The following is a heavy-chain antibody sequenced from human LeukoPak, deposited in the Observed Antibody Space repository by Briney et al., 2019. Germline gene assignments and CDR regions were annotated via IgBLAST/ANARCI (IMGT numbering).Heavy chain of an antibody. CDR2: MNPNSGNT. D-gene: IGHD3-22*01. Sequence: ASVKVSCKASGYTFTNYDINWVRQATGQGLEWMGWMNPNSGNTGYAQKFQGRVTMTRNTSINTAYMGLRRLTSEDTAVYYCARRMNYDSRVFQHWGQGTLVTVSS. J-gene: IGHJ1*01. V-gene: IGHV1-8*01. CDR1: GYTFTNYD. CDR3: ARRMNYDSRVFQH.